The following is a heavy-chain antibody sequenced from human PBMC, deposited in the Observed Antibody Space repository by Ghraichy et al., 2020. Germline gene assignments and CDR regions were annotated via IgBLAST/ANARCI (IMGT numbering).Heavy chain of an antibody. CDR1: GGSISSGGYY. CDR2: IYSSGTT. CDR3: ARGFYCSGANCSPNYGEDAFDI. D-gene: IGHD2-2*01. V-gene: IGHV4-31*03. Sequence: TLSLTCTISGGSISSGGYYWSWIRQHPGKGLEWIGYIYSSGTTYYNPSLKSRVTISVDTSKNQFSLNLSSMTAADTAVYYCARGFYCSGANCSPNYGEDAFDIWGQRTMVTV. J-gene: IGHJ3*02.